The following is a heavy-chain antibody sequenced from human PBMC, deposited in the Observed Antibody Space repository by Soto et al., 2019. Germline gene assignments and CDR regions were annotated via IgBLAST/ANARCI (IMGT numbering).Heavy chain of an antibody. CDR2: IYPGDSDT. D-gene: IGHD4-17*01. CDR1: GYSFTRYW. Sequence: GESLKISCKCSGYSFTRYWIGWVRQTPGKGLEWMGMIYPGDSDTRYSPSFQGQVTISADKSISTAYLQWSSLKASDTAMYYCARDSNSGDYVAYWGQGTLVTVSS. CDR3: ARDSNSGDYVAY. V-gene: IGHV5-51*01. J-gene: IGHJ4*02.